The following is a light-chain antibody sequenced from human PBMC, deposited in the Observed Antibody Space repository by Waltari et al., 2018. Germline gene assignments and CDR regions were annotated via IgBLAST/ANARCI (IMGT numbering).Light chain of an antibody. CDR2: GAS. CDR1: QTVSSSY. J-gene: IGKJ3*01. CDR3: QQYGSSPGT. V-gene: IGKV3-20*01. Sequence: EIVLTHSPGPLSLSPGERATLPCRASQTVSSSYLAGYQQKPGQAPRLLIYGASSRATGIPDRFSGSGSGTDFTLTISRLEPEDFAVYYCQQYGSSPGTFGPGTKVDIK.